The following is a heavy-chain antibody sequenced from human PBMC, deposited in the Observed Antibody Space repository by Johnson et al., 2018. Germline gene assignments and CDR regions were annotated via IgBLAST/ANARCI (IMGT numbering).Heavy chain of an antibody. V-gene: IGHV1-69*01. CDR2: IIPVFGTA. J-gene: IGHJ6*02. Sequence: QVQLVESGPEVKKPGSSVKVSCKASGGTSSNYEISWVRQAPGQGLEWMGGIIPVFGTANYAQKFQGRVPITADESTSTAYMELSSLRSEDTAVYYCATELGYDYCIDVWGQGTTVTVSS. CDR3: ATELGYDYCIDV. CDR1: GGTSSNYE. D-gene: IGHD3-3*02.